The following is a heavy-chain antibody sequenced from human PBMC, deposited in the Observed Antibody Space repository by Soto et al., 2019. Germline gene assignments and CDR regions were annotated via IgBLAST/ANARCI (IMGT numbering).Heavy chain of an antibody. CDR2: ISAYNGNT. Sequence: QVQLVQSGAEVKKPGASVKVSCKASGYTFTSYAISWVRQAPGQGLEWMGWISAYNGNTNYAQKVQGRVTMTTDTATSTAYMERRSLRSDETAVYYCARGWFGEFVDYFDYWGQGTLVTVSS. J-gene: IGHJ4*02. D-gene: IGHD3-10*01. V-gene: IGHV1-18*01. CDR3: ARGWFGEFVDYFDY. CDR1: GYTFTSYA.